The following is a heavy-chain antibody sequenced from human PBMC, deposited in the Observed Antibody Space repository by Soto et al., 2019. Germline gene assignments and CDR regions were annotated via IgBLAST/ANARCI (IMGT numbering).Heavy chain of an antibody. J-gene: IGHJ4*02. CDR2: ISGSGGST. V-gene: IGHV3-23*01. CDR1: GFTFSSYA. CDR3: AKAALGLGRYYYDSSGYSSGY. Sequence: EVQLLESGGGLVQPGGSLRLSCAASGFTFSSYAMSWVRQAPGKGLEWVSAISGSGGSTYYADSVKGRFTISRDKSKNTPYLQMNILRAEDTAVYYCAKAALGLGRYYYDSSGYSSGYWGQGTLVTVSS. D-gene: IGHD3-22*01.